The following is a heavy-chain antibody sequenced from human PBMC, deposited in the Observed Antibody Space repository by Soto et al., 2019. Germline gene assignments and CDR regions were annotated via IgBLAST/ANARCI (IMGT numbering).Heavy chain of an antibody. V-gene: IGHV1-24*01. J-gene: IGHJ6*02. CDR1: GYTLTELS. CDR3: ESAYRITMVRGVIRKYYYYGMDV. D-gene: IGHD3-10*01. CDR2: FDPEDGET. Sequence: ASVKVSCKVSGYTLTELSMHWVRQAPGKGPEWMGGFDPEDGETIYAQKFQGRVTMTEDTSTDTAYMELSSLRSEDTAVYYCESAYRITMVRGVIRKYYYYGMDVWGQGTTVTVYS.